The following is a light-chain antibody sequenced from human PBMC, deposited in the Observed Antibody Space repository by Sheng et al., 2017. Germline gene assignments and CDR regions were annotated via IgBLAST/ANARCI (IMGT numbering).Light chain of an antibody. CDR1: QTISTY. CDR3: QQAYT. Sequence: EIVLTQSPATLSVSPGERATLSCRASQTISTYLAWYQQKPGQAPRLLIYDASTRATGVPARFSGSGSGTDFSLTISSLEPEDFALYYCQQAYTFGPGTKVDIK. J-gene: IGKJ3*01. V-gene: IGKV3-11*01. CDR2: DAS.